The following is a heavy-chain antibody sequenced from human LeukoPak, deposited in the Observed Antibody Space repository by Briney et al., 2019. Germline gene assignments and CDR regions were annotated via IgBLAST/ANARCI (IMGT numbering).Heavy chain of an antibody. V-gene: IGHV3-21*01. CDR3: AREKANYYGSGSYYNYFDY. CDR2: ISSSSSYI. CDR1: GFTFSSYS. Sequence: GGSLRLSCAASGFTFSSYSMNWVRQAPGKRLEWVSSISSSSSYIYYADSVKGRFTISRDNAKNSLYLQMNSLRAEDTAVYYCAREKANYYGSGSYYNYFDYWGQGTLVTVSS. D-gene: IGHD3-10*01. J-gene: IGHJ4*02.